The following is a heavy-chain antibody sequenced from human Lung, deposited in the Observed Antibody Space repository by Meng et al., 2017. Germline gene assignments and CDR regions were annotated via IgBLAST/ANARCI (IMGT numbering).Heavy chain of an antibody. CDR3: ARDEDISAAGKLFGDY. V-gene: IGHV1-2*06. CDR2: INPKSGDT. CDR1: GYTFPDYW. J-gene: IGHJ4*02. Sequence: QVQLVQAGAEVKKPGASVKVACKASGYTFPDYWLHWVRRAPGQGLEWMGRINPKSGDTHYAQKFQARVTMTGDTSISTAYMELSGLRSDDTAMYYCARDEDISAAGKLFGDYWGQGTLATVSS. D-gene: IGHD6-25*01.